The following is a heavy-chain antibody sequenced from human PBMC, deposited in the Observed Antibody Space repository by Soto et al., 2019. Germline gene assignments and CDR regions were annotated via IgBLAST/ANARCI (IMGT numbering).Heavy chain of an antibody. CDR2: IKSKTDGGTT. CDR1: GFTFSNAW. D-gene: IGHD4-17*01. Sequence: GGSLRLSCAASGFTFSNAWMSWVRQAPGKGLEWGGRIKSKTDGGTTDYAAPVKGRFTISRDDSKNTLYLQMNSLKTEDTAVYYCTTENGDPKYYYYYYMDVWGKGTTVTVSS. CDR3: TTENGDPKYYYYYYMDV. V-gene: IGHV3-15*01. J-gene: IGHJ6*03.